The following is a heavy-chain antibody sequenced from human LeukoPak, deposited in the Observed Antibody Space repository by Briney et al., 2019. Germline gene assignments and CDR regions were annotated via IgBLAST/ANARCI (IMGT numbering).Heavy chain of an antibody. D-gene: IGHD2-2*01. CDR1: GGSISSSNYY. CDR3: ARVSYQEGVDY. J-gene: IGHJ4*02. CDR2: IFYSGST. V-gene: IGHV4-39*07. Sequence: PSETLSLTCTVSGGSISSSNYYWGWIRQPPGKGLEWIGSIFYSGSTYYNPSLTSRVTISVDTSKNQFSLKLNFVTAADTAVYYCARVSYQEGVDYWGQGTLVTVSS.